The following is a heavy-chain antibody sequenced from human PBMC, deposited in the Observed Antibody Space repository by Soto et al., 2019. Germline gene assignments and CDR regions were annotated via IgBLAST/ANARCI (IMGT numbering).Heavy chain of an antibody. V-gene: IGHV3-30-3*01. Sequence: QVQLVGSGGGVVQPGRSLSLSCAASGFTFSSYAMHWVRQAPGKGLEWVAVISYDGSNKYYADSVKGRFTISRDNSKNTLYLQMNSLRAEDTAVYYCARVGGGHCSGGSCYSRMYYFDYWGQGTLVTVSS. CDR1: GFTFSSYA. D-gene: IGHD2-15*01. CDR3: ARVGGGHCSGGSCYSRMYYFDY. CDR2: ISYDGSNK. J-gene: IGHJ4*02.